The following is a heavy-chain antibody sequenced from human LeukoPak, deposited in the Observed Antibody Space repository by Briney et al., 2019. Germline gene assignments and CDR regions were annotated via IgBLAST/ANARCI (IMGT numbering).Heavy chain of an antibody. CDR1: GFTFSSYS. D-gene: IGHD3-10*01. Sequence: SGGSLRLSCAASGFTFSSYSMNWIRQPPGKGLEWIGEINHSGSTNYNPSLKSRVTISVDTSKNQFSLKLSSVTAADTAVYYCARLLYYYGSGSYYKRFDPWAREPWSPSPQ. V-gene: IGHV4-34*01. J-gene: IGHJ5*02. CDR3: ARLLYYYGSGSYYKRFDP. CDR2: INHSGST.